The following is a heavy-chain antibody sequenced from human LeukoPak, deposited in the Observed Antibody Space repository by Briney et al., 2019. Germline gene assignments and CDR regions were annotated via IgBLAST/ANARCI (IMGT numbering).Heavy chain of an antibody. CDR1: GGTFSSYA. CDR3: ARGLLTRLRYFDWLP. D-gene: IGHD3-9*01. J-gene: IGHJ4*02. CDR2: IIPIFGTA. V-gene: IGHV1-69*05. Sequence: ASVKVSCKASGGTFSSYAISWVRQAPGQGLEWMGGIIPIFGTANYAQKFQGRVTMTRNTSISTAYMELSSLRSEDTAVYYCARGLLTRLRYFDWLPWGQGTLVTVSS.